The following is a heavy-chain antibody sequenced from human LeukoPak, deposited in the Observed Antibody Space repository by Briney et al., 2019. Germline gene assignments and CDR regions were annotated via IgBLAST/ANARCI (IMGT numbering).Heavy chain of an antibody. Sequence: SETLSLTCAVYGGSFSGYYWSWIRQPPGKGLEWIGEINHSGSTNYNPSLKSRVTISVDTSKNEFSPKLSSVTAADTAVYYCARVSAWSSTSHSTYGMDVWGQGTTVTVSS. CDR1: GGSFSGYY. V-gene: IGHV4-34*01. J-gene: IGHJ6*02. CDR3: ARVSAWSSTSHSTYGMDV. CDR2: INHSGST. D-gene: IGHD2-2*01.